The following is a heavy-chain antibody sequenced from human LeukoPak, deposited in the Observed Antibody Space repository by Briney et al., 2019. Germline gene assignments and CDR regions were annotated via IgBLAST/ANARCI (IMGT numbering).Heavy chain of an antibody. Sequence: GGSLRLSCVASGFSFKNYAMNWVRQAPGKGLEWVSLIIGSSGSTFYADSVNGRFTIPRDKSKNTLYLQMNSLRAEDTAVYYCAKGAYDYIEIAYFDYWGQGSLVTVSS. V-gene: IGHV3-23*01. CDR2: IIGSSGST. CDR3: AKGAYDYIEIAYFDY. J-gene: IGHJ4*02. CDR1: GFSFKNYA. D-gene: IGHD5-12*01.